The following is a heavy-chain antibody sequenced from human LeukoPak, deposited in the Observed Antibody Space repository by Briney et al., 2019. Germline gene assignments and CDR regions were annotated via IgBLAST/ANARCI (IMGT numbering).Heavy chain of an antibody. CDR2: IRYDGSNK. CDR3: ARDRYYGSGSYSSGY. Sequence: GGSLRLSCAASGFTFSSYGMHWVRQAPGKGLEWVAFIRYDGSNKYYADSVKGRFTISRDNSKNTLYLQMNSLRAEDTAVYYCARDRYYGSGSYSSGYWGQGTLVTVSS. D-gene: IGHD3-10*01. CDR1: GFTFSSYG. V-gene: IGHV3-30*02. J-gene: IGHJ4*02.